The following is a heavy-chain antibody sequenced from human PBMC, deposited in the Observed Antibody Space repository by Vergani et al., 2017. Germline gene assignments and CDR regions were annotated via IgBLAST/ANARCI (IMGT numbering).Heavy chain of an antibody. J-gene: IGHJ3*02. V-gene: IGHV3-30*03. D-gene: IGHD3-10*01. Sequence: QVQLVESGGGVVQPGRSLRLSCAASGFTFSSYGMHWVRQAPGKGLEWVAVISYDGSSKYYADSVKGRFTISRDNSKHTLYLQMNSLRAEDTAVYYCARGYGSGSDVFDIWGQGTTVTVSS. CDR1: GFTFSSYG. CDR2: ISYDGSSK. CDR3: ARGYGSGSDVFDI.